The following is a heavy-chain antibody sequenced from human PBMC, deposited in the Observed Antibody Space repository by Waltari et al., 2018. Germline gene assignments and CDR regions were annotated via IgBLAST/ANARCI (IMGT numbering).Heavy chain of an antibody. D-gene: IGHD2-2*01. J-gene: IGHJ5*02. V-gene: IGHV4-31*03. CDR3: ARVQEVVVPAAMEDWFDP. Sequence: QVQLQESGPGLVKPSQTLSLTCTVSGGSISSGGYYWSWIRQHPGQGLGWICYIYYSGNTDYSPSLKRRVKLSVDTSKNQLSLKLSSVTAADTAVYYCARVQEVVVPAAMEDWFDPWGQGTLVTVSS. CDR2: IYYSGNT. CDR1: GGSISSGGYY.